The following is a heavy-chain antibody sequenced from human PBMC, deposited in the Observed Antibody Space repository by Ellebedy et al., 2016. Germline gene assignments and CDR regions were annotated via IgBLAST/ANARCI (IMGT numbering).Heavy chain of an antibody. CDR3: ARDGYFHDGFDY. V-gene: IGHV3-21*01. J-gene: IGHJ4*02. CDR1: GFTFSSYS. Sequence: GESLKISCAASGFTFSSYSMNWVRQAPGKGLEWVSSISSSSSYIYYADSVKGRFTISRDNAKNTLYLQMNSLRVEDTAVYYCARDGYFHDGFDYWGQGTPVTVSS. D-gene: IGHD2-15*01. CDR2: ISSSSSYI.